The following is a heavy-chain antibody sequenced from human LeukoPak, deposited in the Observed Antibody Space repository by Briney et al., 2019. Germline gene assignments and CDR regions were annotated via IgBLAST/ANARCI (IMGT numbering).Heavy chain of an antibody. Sequence: ASVKVSSKASGGTFSSYAISWVRQAPGQGLEWMGGIIPIFGTANYAQKFQGGVTITADESTSTAYMELSSLRSEDTAVYYCASPYCSGGSCYAFYYGMDVWGQGTTVSVSS. CDR3: ASPYCSGGSCYAFYYGMDV. J-gene: IGHJ6*02. D-gene: IGHD2-15*01. CDR1: GGTFSSYA. CDR2: IIPIFGTA. V-gene: IGHV1-69*13.